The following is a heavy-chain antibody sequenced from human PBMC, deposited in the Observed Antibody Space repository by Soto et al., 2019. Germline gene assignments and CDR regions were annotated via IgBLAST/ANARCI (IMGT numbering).Heavy chain of an antibody. J-gene: IGHJ6*02. D-gene: IGHD1-1*01. Sequence: SETLSLTCAAYGGSFSGYYWSWIRQPPGKGLEWIGEINHSGSTNYNPSLKSRVTISVDTSKNQFSLKLSSVTAADTAVYYCARGRNWNYYNYYGMDVWGQGTTVTVSS. V-gene: IGHV4-34*01. CDR2: INHSGST. CDR3: ARGRNWNYYNYYGMDV. CDR1: GGSFSGYY.